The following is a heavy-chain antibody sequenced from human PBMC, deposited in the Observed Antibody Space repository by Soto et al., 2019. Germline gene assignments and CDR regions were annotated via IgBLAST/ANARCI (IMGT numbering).Heavy chain of an antibody. D-gene: IGHD3-22*01. V-gene: IGHV1-69*06. CDR3: ARDYYDSSGYYCLDY. J-gene: IGHJ4*02. Sequence: SVRVSCKASGGTFSSYAISWVRQAPGQGLEWMGGIIPIFGTANYAQKFQGRVTITADKSTSTAYMELSSLRSEDTAVYYCARDYYDSSGYYCLDYWGQGTLVTVSS. CDR2: IIPIFGTA. CDR1: GGTFSSYA.